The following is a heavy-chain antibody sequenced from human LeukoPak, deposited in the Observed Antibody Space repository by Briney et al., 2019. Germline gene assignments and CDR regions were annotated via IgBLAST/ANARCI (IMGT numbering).Heavy chain of an antibody. CDR2: IYNSGST. D-gene: IGHD1-26*01. CDR3: ARGPTGSYSFDF. Sequence: SQTLSLTCTVSGDSISSGGYYWSWIRQHPGKGLEWIGYIYNSGSTYYNPSRKSRVTISIDTSKRQFSLKLTSVTAADTAVYYCARGPTGSYSFDFWGQGTLVTVSS. CDR1: GDSISSGGYY. J-gene: IGHJ4*02. V-gene: IGHV4-31*03.